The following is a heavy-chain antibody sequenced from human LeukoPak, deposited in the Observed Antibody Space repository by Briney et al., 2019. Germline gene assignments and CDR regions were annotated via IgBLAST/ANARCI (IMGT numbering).Heavy chain of an antibody. J-gene: IGHJ4*02. CDR3: ARDYCSSTGCYHYFDY. D-gene: IGHD2-2*01. Sequence: ASVKVSCKASGYTFTGYYMHWVRQAPGQGLEWMGRINPNSGGTNYAQKFQGRVTTTADESTSTAYMELSSLRSEDTAVYYCARDYCSSTGCYHYFDYWGQGTLVTVSS. CDR2: INPNSGGT. V-gene: IGHV1-2*01. CDR1: GYTFTGYY.